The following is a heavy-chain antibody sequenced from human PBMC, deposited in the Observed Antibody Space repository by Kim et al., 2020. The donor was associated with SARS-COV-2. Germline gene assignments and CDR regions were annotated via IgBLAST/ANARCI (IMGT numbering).Heavy chain of an antibody. CDR3: ARACSSWWYSREFGCDP. CDR2: ISANTGNP. V-gene: IGHV1-18*01. Sequence: ASVKVSCKASGYTFTSYAISWVRQAPGQGLEWMGWISANTGNPTYAQKLQGRVTITTDTSTSTAYLELRSLRSEDTAVYYCARACSSWWYSREFGCDPGRQGTLVSVSS. CDR1: GYTFTSYA. D-gene: IGHD6-13*01. J-gene: IGHJ5*02.